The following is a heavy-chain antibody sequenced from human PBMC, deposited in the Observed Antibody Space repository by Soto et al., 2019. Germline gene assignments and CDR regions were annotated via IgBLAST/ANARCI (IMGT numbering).Heavy chain of an antibody. CDR3: ARELFAGCSGGRCYSI. V-gene: IGHV3-21*01. CDR2: ISSSGTYI. D-gene: IGHD2-15*01. CDR1: GFTFSIYS. Sequence: EMQLVESGGGLVKPGGSLRLSCAASGFTFSIYSMNWVRQAPGKGLEWVSSISSSGTYIYYADSVKGRFTISRDNAKNSLYLDMNSLRAEDTAVYYCARELFAGCSGGRCYSIWGQGTLVTVSS. J-gene: IGHJ4*02.